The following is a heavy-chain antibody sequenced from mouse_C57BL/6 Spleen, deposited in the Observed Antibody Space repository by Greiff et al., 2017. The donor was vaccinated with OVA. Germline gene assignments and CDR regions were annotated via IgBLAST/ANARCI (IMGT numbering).Heavy chain of an antibody. Sequence: EVHLVESGGDLVKPGGSLKLSCAASGFTFSSYGMSWVRQTPDKRLEWVATISSGGSYTYYPDSVKGRFTISRDNAKNTLYLQMSSLKPEDTAMYYCARQGGGSNPYYAMDYWGQGTSVTVSS. CDR2: ISSGGSYT. CDR1: GFTFSSYG. V-gene: IGHV5-6*01. CDR3: ARQGGGSNPYYAMDY. J-gene: IGHJ4*01. D-gene: IGHD1-1*01.